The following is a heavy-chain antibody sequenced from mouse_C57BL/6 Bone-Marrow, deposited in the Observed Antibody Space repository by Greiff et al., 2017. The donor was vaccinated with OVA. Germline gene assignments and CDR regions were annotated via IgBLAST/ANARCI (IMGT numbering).Heavy chain of an antibody. CDR3: ASYYGYRYAMDY. CDR2: INPSTGGT. J-gene: IGHJ4*01. CDR1: GYSFTGYY. D-gene: IGHD2-2*01. Sequence: EVKLMESGPELVKPGASVKISCKASGYSFTGYYMNWVKQSPEKSLEWIGEINPSTGGTTYNQKFKAKATLTVDKSSSTAYMQLKSLTSEDSAVYDCASYYGYRYAMDYWGQGTSVTVAS. V-gene: IGHV1-42*01.